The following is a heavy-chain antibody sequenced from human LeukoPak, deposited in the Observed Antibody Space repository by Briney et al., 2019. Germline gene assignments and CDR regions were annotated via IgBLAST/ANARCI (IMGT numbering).Heavy chain of an antibody. CDR3: ARRKAYISAFDI. D-gene: IGHD2-21*01. V-gene: IGHV4-38-2*02. J-gene: IGHJ3*02. Sequence: PSETLSLTCTVSGYSISSGYYWGWIRQPPGKGLEWIGSIYHSGSTYYNPSLKSRVTISVDTSKNQFSLKLSSVTAADTAVYYCARRKAYISAFDIWGQGTMVTVSS. CDR2: IYHSGST. CDR1: GYSISSGYY.